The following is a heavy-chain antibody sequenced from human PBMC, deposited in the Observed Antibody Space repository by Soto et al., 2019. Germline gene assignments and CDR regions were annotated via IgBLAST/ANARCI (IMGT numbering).Heavy chain of an antibody. CDR2: IIPILGIA. Sequence: QVQLVQSGAEVKKPGSSVKVSCKASGGTFSSYTISWVRQAPGQGLEWMGRIIPILGIANYAQKFQGRVTITADKSTRTGYMELSSLRSEDTAVYYCARGYCSSTSCYVDYYYMDVWGKETTVTVSS. J-gene: IGHJ6*03. V-gene: IGHV1-69*02. CDR3: ARGYCSSTSCYVDYYYMDV. D-gene: IGHD2-2*01. CDR1: GGTFSSYT.